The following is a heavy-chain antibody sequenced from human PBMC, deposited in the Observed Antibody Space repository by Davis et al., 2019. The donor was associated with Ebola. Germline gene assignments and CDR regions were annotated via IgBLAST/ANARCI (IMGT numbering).Heavy chain of an antibody. CDR1: GGSISSYY. Sequence: SETLSLTCTVSGGSISSYYWSWIRQPPGKGLEWIGYLYYSGSTNYNPSLKSRVTISVDTSKNQFSLKLSSVTAADTAVYYCASGPGAAADYYYYGMDVWGQGTTVTVSS. CDR3: ASGPGAAADYYYYGMDV. D-gene: IGHD6-13*01. J-gene: IGHJ6*02. CDR2: LYYSGST. V-gene: IGHV4-59*01.